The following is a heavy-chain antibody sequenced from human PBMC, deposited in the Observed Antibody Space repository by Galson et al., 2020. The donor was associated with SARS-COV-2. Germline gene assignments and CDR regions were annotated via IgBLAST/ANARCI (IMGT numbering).Heavy chain of an antibody. CDR1: GYTFTGYY. V-gene: IGHV1-2*02. D-gene: IGHD3-9*01. Sequence: ASVKVSCKASGYTFTGYYIHWVRQAPAQGLEWMGWVNPNSGGTNYAQKFQDRVTMTRDTSISTAYMELSSLRSDDTAVYYCARGIDWYVGYWGQGTLVTVSS. J-gene: IGHJ4*02. CDR3: ARGIDWYVGY. CDR2: VNPNSGGT.